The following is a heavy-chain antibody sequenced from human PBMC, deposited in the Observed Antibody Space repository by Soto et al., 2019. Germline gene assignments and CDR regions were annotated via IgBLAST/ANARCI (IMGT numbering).Heavy chain of an antibody. CDR2: IYDSGST. J-gene: IGHJ5*02. CDR3: ARDNGVGP. CDR1: GGSISSGDYY. D-gene: IGHD2-8*01. Sequence: QVQLQESGPGLVKPSQTLSLTCTVSGGSISSGDYYWSWIRQPPGKGLEWIGYIYDSGSTYYNSSLRRRVNITLGTSKNQFSLKLTAVTAADTAVYYCARDNGVGPWGQGNLVTVSS. V-gene: IGHV4-30-4*01.